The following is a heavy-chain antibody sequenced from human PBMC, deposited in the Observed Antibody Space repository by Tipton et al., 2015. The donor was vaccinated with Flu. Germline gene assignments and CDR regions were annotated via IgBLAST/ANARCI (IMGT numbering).Heavy chain of an antibody. V-gene: IGHV4-39*07. CDR3: ARRDYSNYVSEPKSWFDP. Sequence: PGLVKPSETLSLTCGVSGDSIRSSNYYWGWIRQPPGKGLEWIGNTFHSGNTYLNPSLKSRVTISIDTSKNQFSLKLSSVTAADTAVYYCARRDYSNYVSEPKSWFDPWGQGTLLTVSS. J-gene: IGHJ5*02. CDR1: GDSIRSSNYY. D-gene: IGHD4-11*01. CDR2: TFHSGNT.